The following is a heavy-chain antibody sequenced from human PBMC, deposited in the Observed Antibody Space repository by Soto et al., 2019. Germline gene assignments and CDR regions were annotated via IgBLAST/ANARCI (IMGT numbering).Heavy chain of an antibody. CDR3: AKDLRHGGGRSAFDI. CDR2: ISGSGGST. J-gene: IGHJ3*02. V-gene: IGHV3-23*01. Sequence: PRGSLRLSCSASGFTFISYAMSWFRQAPGKGLEWVSAISGSGGSTYYADSVKGRFTISRDNSKNTLYLQMNSLRAEDTAVYYCAKDLRHGGGRSAFDIWGQGTMVTVS. D-gene: IGHD4-17*01. CDR1: GFTFISYA.